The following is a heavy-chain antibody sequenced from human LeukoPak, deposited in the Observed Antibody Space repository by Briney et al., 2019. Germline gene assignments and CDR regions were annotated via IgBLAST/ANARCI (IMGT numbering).Heavy chain of an antibody. CDR2: ISGSDGST. V-gene: IGHV3-23*01. CDR3: AKAHYSSSWYFLPL. D-gene: IGHD6-13*01. CDR1: GFTFSSYA. J-gene: IGHJ4*02. Sequence: PGGSLRLSCAASGFTFSSYAMSWVRQAPGKGLEWVSAISGSDGSTYYADSVKGRFTISRDNSKNTLYLQMNSLRAEDTAVYYCAKAHYSSSWYFLPLWGQGTLVTVSS.